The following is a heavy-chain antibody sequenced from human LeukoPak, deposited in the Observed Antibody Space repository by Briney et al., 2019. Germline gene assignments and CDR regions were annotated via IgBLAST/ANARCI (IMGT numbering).Heavy chain of an antibody. D-gene: IGHD3-10*01. Sequence: GGSLRLSCAASGFTFSSYAMHWVRQAPGKGLEWVAVISYDGSNKYYADSVKGRFTISRDNSKNTLYPQMNSLRAEDTAVYYCVGGSGSRRWVDYWGQGTLVTVSS. CDR2: ISYDGSNK. CDR3: VGGSGSRRWVDY. V-gene: IGHV3-30*04. CDR1: GFTFSSYA. J-gene: IGHJ4*02.